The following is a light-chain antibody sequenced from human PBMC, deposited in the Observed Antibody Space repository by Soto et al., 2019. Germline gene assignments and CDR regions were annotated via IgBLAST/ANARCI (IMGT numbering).Light chain of an antibody. Sequence: QSVLTQPPSASGTPGQRVTISCSGSSSNIGSNYVYWYQQLPGTAPKLLNYRNNQRPSGVPDRFSGAKSGTSASLAISGLRSEDEADYYCAVWDDSLSGVVFGGGPKVTVI. V-gene: IGLV1-47*01. CDR2: RNN. CDR3: AVWDDSLSGVV. CDR1: SSNIGSNY. J-gene: IGLJ2*01.